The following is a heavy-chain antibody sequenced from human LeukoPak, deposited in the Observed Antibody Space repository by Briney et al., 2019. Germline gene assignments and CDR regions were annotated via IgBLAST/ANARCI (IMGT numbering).Heavy chain of an antibody. V-gene: IGHV4-59*01. Sequence: KPSETLSLTCTVSGGSISSYYWSWIRQPPGKGLERIGYIYYSGSTNYNPSLKRRVTISVDTSKNQFSLKLSSVTAADAAVYYCARVSAGGSTRISPPQQLRYFDWLFPWGVRVSFDIWGQGTMVTVSS. CDR1: GGSISSYY. D-gene: IGHD3-9*01. CDR2: IYYSGST. J-gene: IGHJ3*02. CDR3: ARVSAGGSTRISPPQQLRYFDWLFPWGVRVSFDI.